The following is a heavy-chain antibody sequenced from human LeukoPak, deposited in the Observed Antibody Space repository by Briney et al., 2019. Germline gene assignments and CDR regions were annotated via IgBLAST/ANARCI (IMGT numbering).Heavy chain of an antibody. CDR1: GYTFTSYD. Sequence: ASVKVSCKASGYTFTSYDINWVRQATGQGLEWMGWMNPNSGNTGYAQKFQGRVTMTRNTSISTAYMELSSLRSDDTAVYYCARTYERITIFGVVRNGLDYWGQGTLVTVSS. D-gene: IGHD3-3*01. V-gene: IGHV1-8*01. J-gene: IGHJ4*02. CDR2: MNPNSGNT. CDR3: ARTYERITIFGVVRNGLDY.